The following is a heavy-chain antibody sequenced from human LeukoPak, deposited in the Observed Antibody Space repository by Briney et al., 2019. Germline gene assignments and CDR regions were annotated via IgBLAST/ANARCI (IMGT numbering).Heavy chain of an antibody. Sequence: SETLSLTCAVYGGSFSGYYWSWIRQPPGKGLEWIGEINHSGSTNYNPSLKSRVTISVDTSKNQFSLKLSSVTAADTAVYYCAGGSGPQLPVRAHNWFDPWGQGNLVT. V-gene: IGHV4-34*01. J-gene: IGHJ5*02. D-gene: IGHD2/OR15-2a*01. CDR1: GGSFSGYY. CDR3: AGGSGPQLPVRAHNWFDP. CDR2: INHSGST.